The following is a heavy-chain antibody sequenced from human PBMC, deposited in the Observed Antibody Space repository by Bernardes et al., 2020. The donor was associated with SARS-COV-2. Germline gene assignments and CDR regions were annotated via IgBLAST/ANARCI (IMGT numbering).Heavy chain of an antibody. CDR1: GFTFSNYW. D-gene: IGHD4-17*01. J-gene: IGHJ4*02. Sequence: GGSLRLSCAASGFTFSNYWMHWVRQAPGKGLVWVSRINSGGSVTSYADSVKGRFTISRDNAQNTLYLQMNTLRVEDTAVYYCASEQGDTDYDNWGQGTLVTVAS. CDR2: INSGGSVT. CDR3: ASEQGDTDYDN. V-gene: IGHV3-74*01.